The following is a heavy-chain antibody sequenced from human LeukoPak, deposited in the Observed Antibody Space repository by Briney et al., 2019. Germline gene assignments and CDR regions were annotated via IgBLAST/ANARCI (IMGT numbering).Heavy chain of an antibody. CDR1: GFTFSSYS. CDR2: ISSSSSYI. Sequence: GGSLRLSCAASGFTFSSYSMNWVRQAPGKGLEWVSSISSSSSYIYYADSVKGRFTISRDNAKNSLYLQMNSLRAEDTAVYYCARDSGYDSSGYPQYFQHWGQGTLVTVSS. J-gene: IGHJ1*01. CDR3: ARDSGYDSSGYPQYFQH. V-gene: IGHV3-21*01. D-gene: IGHD3-22*01.